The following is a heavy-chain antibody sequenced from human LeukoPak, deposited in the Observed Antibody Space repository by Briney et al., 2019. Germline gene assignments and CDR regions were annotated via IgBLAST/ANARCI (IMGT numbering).Heavy chain of an antibody. J-gene: IGHJ4*02. Sequence: ASVKVSCKASGYTFTGYYMHWVRQAPGQGLEWMGWIDPNSGGTNYAQKFQGRVTMTRDTSISTAYMELSRLRSDDTAVYYCARERLFSGSYYKRKWYFDYWGQGTLVTVSS. CDR2: IDPNSGGT. CDR3: ARERLFSGSYYKRKWYFDY. D-gene: IGHD3-10*02. CDR1: GYTFTGYY. V-gene: IGHV1-2*02.